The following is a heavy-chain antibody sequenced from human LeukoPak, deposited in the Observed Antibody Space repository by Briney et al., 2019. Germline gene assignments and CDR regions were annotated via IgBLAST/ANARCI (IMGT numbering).Heavy chain of an antibody. V-gene: IGHV4-38-2*01. Sequence: SETLSLTCAVSGYSISSGYYWGWIRQPPGKGLEWIGSLYNSGSTNYNPSLKSRVTISVDTSRNQFSLKLSSVTAADTAVYYCVRPGWLQREGIDYWGQGTLVTVSS. CDR3: VRPGWLQREGIDY. CDR2: LYNSGST. CDR1: GYSISSGYY. D-gene: IGHD5-24*01. J-gene: IGHJ4*02.